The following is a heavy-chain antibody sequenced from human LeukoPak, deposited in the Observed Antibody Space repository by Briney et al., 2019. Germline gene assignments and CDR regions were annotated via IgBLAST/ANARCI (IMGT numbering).Heavy chain of an antibody. V-gene: IGHV3-11*04. Sequence: GGSLRLSCAASGFTFSDYYMSWIRQAPGKGLEWVSYISSSGSTIYYADSVKGRFTISRDHAKNSLYLQMNSLRAEDTAVYYCARDVRGDDMITFGGASDYWGQGTLVTVSS. J-gene: IGHJ4*02. CDR1: GFTFSDYY. CDR3: ARDVRGDDMITFGGASDY. D-gene: IGHD3-16*01. CDR2: ISSSGSTI.